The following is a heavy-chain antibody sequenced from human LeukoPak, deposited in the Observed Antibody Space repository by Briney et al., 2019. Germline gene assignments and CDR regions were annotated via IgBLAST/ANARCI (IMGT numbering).Heavy chain of an antibody. Sequence: GGSLRLSCAASGFTFSSYAMSWVRQAPGKGLEWVAVISYDGSNKYYADSVKGRFTISRDNSKNTLYLQMNSLRAEDTAVYYCAKPGIAAAGTNWLDPWGQGTLVTVSS. CDR1: GFTFSSYA. CDR2: ISYDGSNK. CDR3: AKPGIAAAGTNWLDP. D-gene: IGHD6-13*01. J-gene: IGHJ5*02. V-gene: IGHV3-30*18.